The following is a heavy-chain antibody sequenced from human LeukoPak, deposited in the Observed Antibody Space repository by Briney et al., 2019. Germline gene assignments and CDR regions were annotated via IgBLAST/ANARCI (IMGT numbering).Heavy chain of an antibody. CDR1: GGSISSYY. D-gene: IGHD6-19*01. J-gene: IGHJ5*02. CDR2: IYTSGST. Sequence: SETLSLTCTVSGGSISSYYWSWIRQPPGKGLEWIGYIYTSGSTNYNPSLKSRVTISVDTSKNQFSLKLSSVTAADTAMYYCARRRYSSGWYWFDPWGQGILVTVSS. V-gene: IGHV4-4*09. CDR3: ARRRYSSGWYWFDP.